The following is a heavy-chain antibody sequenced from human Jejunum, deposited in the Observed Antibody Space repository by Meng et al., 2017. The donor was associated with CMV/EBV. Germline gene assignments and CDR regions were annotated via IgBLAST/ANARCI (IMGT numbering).Heavy chain of an antibody. D-gene: IGHD6-19*01. V-gene: IGHV4-4*07. J-gene: IGHJ4*02. CDR3: ARGYSSDWYDY. Sequence: QLRLQDPGPGLVKPSETLSLICTVSGGSINNYYWNWIRQSAGKGLEWIGRIYTSGSTNYNPSLQSRVTMSVDTSKNQFSLKLTSVTAADTAVYYCARGYSSDWYDYWGQGALVTVSS. CDR1: GGSINNYY. CDR2: IYTSGST.